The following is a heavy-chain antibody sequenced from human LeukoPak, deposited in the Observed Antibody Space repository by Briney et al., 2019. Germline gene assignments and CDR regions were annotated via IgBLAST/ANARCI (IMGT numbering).Heavy chain of an antibody. V-gene: IGHV3-49*03. Sequence: GGALRLSCTASGFTFGDYVMSWLRQAPGKGGEWVGFIRSKAYGGTTEYAASVKGRFTISRDDSKSIAYLQMNSLKTEDTAVYYCTRVLGEVQVLDYWGQGTLVTVSS. D-gene: IGHD3-10*01. J-gene: IGHJ4*02. CDR1: GFTFGDYV. CDR3: TRVLGEVQVLDY. CDR2: IRSKAYGGTT.